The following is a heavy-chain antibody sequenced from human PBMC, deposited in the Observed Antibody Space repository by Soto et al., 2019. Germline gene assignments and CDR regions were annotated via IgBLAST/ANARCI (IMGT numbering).Heavy chain of an antibody. V-gene: IGHV4-31*03. CDR3: ARGRGSGNDYLSVGGDDNYYGLDV. CDR2: TSSRGNT. CDR1: GDSINSGDYY. Sequence: QVQLQESGPGLVKPSQTLSLTCFVSGDSINSGDYYWTWIRQHPEPGLGRIGYTSSRGNTYYRPPLRCRVSMSRNKSKRRFALALTSGPAADTAAYYWARGRGSGNDYLSVGGDDNYYGLDVWGLGATVTVSS. J-gene: IGHJ6*02. D-gene: IGHD2-21*02.